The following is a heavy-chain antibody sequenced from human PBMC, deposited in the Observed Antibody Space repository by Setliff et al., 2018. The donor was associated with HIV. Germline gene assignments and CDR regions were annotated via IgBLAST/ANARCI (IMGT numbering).Heavy chain of an antibody. CDR2: IYHSGSA. J-gene: IGHJ4*02. CDR3: VRVPDF. V-gene: IGHV4-30-2*01. Sequence: SETLSLTCTVSGGSINSGGYSWSWTRQPPGKGLEWIGYIYHSGSAIYNPSLSSRVIISVDRSKDQLSLKMNSVTAADTAVYYCVRVPDFWGQGILVTVSS. CDR1: GGSINSGGYS.